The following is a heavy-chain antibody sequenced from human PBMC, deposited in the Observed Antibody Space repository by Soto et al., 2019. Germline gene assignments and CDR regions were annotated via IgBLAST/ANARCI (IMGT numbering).Heavy chain of an antibody. CDR3: VRDGTKTLRDWFDP. CDR1: GASISGNY. Sequence: KPSETLSLTCNASGASISGNYWSWIRKSAGKGLEWIGRIYATGTTDYNPSLKSRVMMSVDTSKKQFSLRLRSVTAADTAVYYCVRDGTKTLRDWFDPWGQGISVTVSS. CDR2: IYATGTT. D-gene: IGHD1-1*01. V-gene: IGHV4-4*07. J-gene: IGHJ5*02.